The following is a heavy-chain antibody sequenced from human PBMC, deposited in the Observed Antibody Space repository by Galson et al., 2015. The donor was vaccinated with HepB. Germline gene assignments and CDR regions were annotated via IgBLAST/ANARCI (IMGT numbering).Heavy chain of an antibody. CDR3: ARTHYCSGGSCYYGNYYYMDV. V-gene: IGHV1-18*01. CDR1: GCTFTSYG. Sequence: SVKVSCKASGCTFTSYGISWVRQAPGQGLEWMGWISAYNGNTNYAQKLQGRVTMTTDTSTSTAYMELRSLRSDDTAVYYCARTHYCSGGSCYYGNYYYMDVWGKVTTVTVSS. D-gene: IGHD2-15*01. CDR2: ISAYNGNT. J-gene: IGHJ6*03.